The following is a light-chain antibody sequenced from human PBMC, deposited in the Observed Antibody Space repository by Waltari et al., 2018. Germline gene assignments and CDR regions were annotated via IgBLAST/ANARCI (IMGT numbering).Light chain of an antibody. V-gene: IGLV1-47*01. CDR1: SSNVGSIY. Sequence: QSVLPQPPSASGPPGQRVTISCSGNSSNVGSIYVYWYKQLPGTAPKRPIYRDNHRPSGVPDRFSGSKSGTSASLAISGLRSEDETDYYCAAWDHNLGNYVFGTGTKVTVL. CDR3: AAWDHNLGNYV. J-gene: IGLJ1*01. CDR2: RDN.